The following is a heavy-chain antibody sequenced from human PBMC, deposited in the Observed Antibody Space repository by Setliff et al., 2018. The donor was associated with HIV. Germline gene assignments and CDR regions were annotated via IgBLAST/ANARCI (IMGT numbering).Heavy chain of an antibody. Sequence: SQTLSLTCAVYGGSLRGYYWSWVRQSPLKGLEWIGTIYYSGTTYYNPSLKSRVTMSIDTSQNQFSLKLTSVTATDTAVYYCARHRYSSSINWFDPWGQGTLVTVSS. CDR3: ARHRYSSSINWFDP. CDR2: IYYSGTT. J-gene: IGHJ5*02. V-gene: IGHV4-59*04. CDR1: GGSLRGYY. D-gene: IGHD6-13*01.